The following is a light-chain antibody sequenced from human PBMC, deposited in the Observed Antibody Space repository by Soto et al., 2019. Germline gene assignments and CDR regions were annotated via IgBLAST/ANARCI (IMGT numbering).Light chain of an antibody. V-gene: IGKV3-11*01. CDR2: DTS. Sequence: EVVMRQSPATLSVSPGEGASLSCRASGVIGDTLAWYQHKPGQTPRLLIYDTSTRATGVPTRFSGSRSGAEFTLTISSPEPEDFAVYYCQQRSNWPPSITFGQGTRLENK. J-gene: IGKJ5*01. CDR1: GVIGDT. CDR3: QQRSNWPPSIT.